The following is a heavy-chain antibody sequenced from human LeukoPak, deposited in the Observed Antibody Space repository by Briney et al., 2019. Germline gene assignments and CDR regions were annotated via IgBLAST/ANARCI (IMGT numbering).Heavy chain of an antibody. V-gene: IGHV4-59*11. CDR1: SGSLSGHS. CDR3: ARGSLYDSSGYYWDY. CDR2: IYYSGSP. Sequence: NTSETLSLTCSVSSGSLSGHSWTWIRQPPGKGLEWIGYIYYSGSPSYSPSLKSRVTISADTSRSQFSLQLTSVTPADTAVYYCARGSLYDSSGYYWDYWGQGSLVTVSS. D-gene: IGHD3-22*01. J-gene: IGHJ4*02.